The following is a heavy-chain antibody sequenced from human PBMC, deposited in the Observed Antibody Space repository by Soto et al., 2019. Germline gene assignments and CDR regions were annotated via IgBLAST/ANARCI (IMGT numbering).Heavy chain of an antibody. D-gene: IGHD3-10*01. CDR2: INPNSGGT. Sequence: ASVKVSCKASGYTFTGYYMHWVRQAPGQGLEWMGWINPNSGGTNYAQKFQGWVTMTRDTSISTAYMELSRLRSDDTAVYYCARSRAYGSGSYYRSTLREPNYYYMDVWGKGTTVTVSS. CDR3: ARSRAYGSGSYYRSTLREPNYYYMDV. CDR1: GYTFTGYY. J-gene: IGHJ6*03. V-gene: IGHV1-2*04.